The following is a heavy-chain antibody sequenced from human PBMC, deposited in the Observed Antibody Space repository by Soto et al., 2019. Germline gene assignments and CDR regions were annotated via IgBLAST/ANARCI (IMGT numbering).Heavy chain of an antibody. Sequence: GGSLRLSCAASGFKFSTYAMYWVRQAPGKGLEWVAVIWYDGSNKYYADSVKGRFTISRDNSKNTLYLQINSLRAEDTAVYYCARDIGDMITFGGGSYYYYYYMDVWGKGTTVTVSS. CDR1: GFKFSTYA. J-gene: IGHJ6*03. CDR2: IWYDGSNK. CDR3: ARDIGDMITFGGGSYYYYYYMDV. V-gene: IGHV3-33*01. D-gene: IGHD3-16*01.